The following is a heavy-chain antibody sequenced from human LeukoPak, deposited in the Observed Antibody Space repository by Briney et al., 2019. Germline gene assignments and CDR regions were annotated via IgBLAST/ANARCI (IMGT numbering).Heavy chain of an antibody. J-gene: IGHJ4*02. V-gene: IGHV3-66*01. D-gene: IGHD5-12*01. CDR2: YSGGST. Sequence: GGSLRLSCAASRFTFGSNYMTWVRQAPGKGLEWVSLYSGGSTYYADSVKGRFTISRDNSKNTLYLQMNSLRAEDTAVYYCARGPSGYHNTGGQGTLVTVSS. CDR3: ARGPSGYHNT. CDR1: RFTFGSNY.